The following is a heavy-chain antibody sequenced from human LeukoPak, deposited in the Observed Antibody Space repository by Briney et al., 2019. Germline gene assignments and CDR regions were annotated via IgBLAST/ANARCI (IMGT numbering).Heavy chain of an antibody. J-gene: IGHJ6*02. D-gene: IGHD2-2*01. CDR2: IYPGDSDT. CDR3: ARLLGYCSSTSCYYYYGMDV. CDR1: GYSFTSYW. Sequence: GESLKISCKGSGYSFTSYWIGWVRQMPGKGLEWVGIIYPGDSDTRYSPSFQGQVTISADKSISTAYLQWSSLKASDTAMYYCARLLGYCSSTSCYYYYGMDVWGQGTTVTVSS. V-gene: IGHV5-51*01.